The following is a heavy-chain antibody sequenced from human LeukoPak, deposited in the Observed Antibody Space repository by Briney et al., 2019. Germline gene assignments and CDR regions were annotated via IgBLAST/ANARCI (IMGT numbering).Heavy chain of an antibody. J-gene: IGHJ3*02. Sequence: GGSLRLSCAASGFTFSGYDMHWVRQATGKGLEWVSAIGTAGDTYYPGSVKGRFTISRENAKNSLYLQMNSLRAGDTAVYYCARGKGSFPERVLRYFDWLLQDDAFDIWGQGTMVTVSS. D-gene: IGHD3-9*01. CDR3: ARGKGSFPERVLRYFDWLLQDDAFDI. CDR1: GFTFSGYD. CDR2: IGTAGDT. V-gene: IGHV3-13*01.